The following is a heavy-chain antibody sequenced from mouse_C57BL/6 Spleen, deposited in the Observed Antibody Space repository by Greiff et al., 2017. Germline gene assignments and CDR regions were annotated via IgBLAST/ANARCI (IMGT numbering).Heavy chain of an antibody. J-gene: IGHJ2*01. Sequence: EVQLQQSGPELVKPGASVKISCKASGYSFTGYYMNWVKQSPEKSLEWIGEINPSTGGTTYNEKLKAKATLTVDKSSSTAYMQLKSLTSEDSAVXYGGRGPWHYWGQGTTLTVSS. CDR2: INPSTGGT. V-gene: IGHV1-42*01. CDR3: GRGPWHY. CDR1: GYSFTGYY.